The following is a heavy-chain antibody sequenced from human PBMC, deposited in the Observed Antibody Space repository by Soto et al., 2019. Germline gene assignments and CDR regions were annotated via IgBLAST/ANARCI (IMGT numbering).Heavy chain of an antibody. J-gene: IGHJ3*02. Sequence: SETLSLTCAVYGGSFSGYYWSWIRQPPGKGLEWIGEINHSGSTNYNPSLKSRVTISVDTSKNQFSLKLSSVTAADTAVYYCARSDSSSGAFDIWGQGTMVTVSS. CDR2: INHSGST. CDR3: ARSDSSSGAFDI. CDR1: GGSFSGYY. V-gene: IGHV4-34*01. D-gene: IGHD6-6*01.